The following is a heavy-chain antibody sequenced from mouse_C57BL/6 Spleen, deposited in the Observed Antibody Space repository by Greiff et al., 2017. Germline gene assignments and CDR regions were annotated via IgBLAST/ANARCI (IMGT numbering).Heavy chain of an antibody. CDR3: ARKGGAY. CDR1: GYAFSSYW. J-gene: IGHJ3*01. V-gene: IGHV1-80*01. Sequence: QVQLQQSGAELVKPGASVKISCKASGYAFSSYWMHWVKQRPGQGLEWIGQIYPGDGDTNYNGKFKGKATLTADKSSSTAYMQLSSLTSEDSAVYFCARKGGAYWGQGTLVTVSA. CDR2: IYPGDGDT.